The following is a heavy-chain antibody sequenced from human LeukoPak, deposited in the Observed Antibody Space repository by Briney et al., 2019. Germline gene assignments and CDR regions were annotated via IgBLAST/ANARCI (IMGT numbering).Heavy chain of an antibody. Sequence: GGSLRLSCAASGFTVSTNYMSWVRQAPGKGLEWVSYISSSSSTIYYADSVKGRFTISRDNAKNSLYLQMNSLRAEDTAVYYCAGSSGPYWGQGTLVTVSS. CDR3: AGSSGPY. D-gene: IGHD6-19*01. CDR2: ISSSSSTI. V-gene: IGHV3-48*04. J-gene: IGHJ4*02. CDR1: GFTVSTNY.